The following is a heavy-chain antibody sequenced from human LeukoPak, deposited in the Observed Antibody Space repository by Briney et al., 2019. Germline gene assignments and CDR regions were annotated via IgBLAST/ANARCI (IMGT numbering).Heavy chain of an antibody. V-gene: IGHV4-4*07. Sequence: ASETLSLTCTVSGGSISSYYWSWIRQPAGKGLEWIGRIYTSGSTNYNPSLKSRVTMSVDTSKNQFSLKLSSVTAADTAVYYCARDRLEWLHMDAFDIWGQGTMVTVSS. J-gene: IGHJ3*02. CDR2: IYTSGST. CDR3: ARDRLEWLHMDAFDI. CDR1: GGSISSYY. D-gene: IGHD3-3*01.